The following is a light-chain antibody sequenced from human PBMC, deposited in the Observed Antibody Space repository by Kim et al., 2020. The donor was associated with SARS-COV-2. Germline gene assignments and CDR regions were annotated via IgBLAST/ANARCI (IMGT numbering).Light chain of an antibody. CDR3: AAWDDSLNDYV. J-gene: IGLJ1*01. Sequence: GLRVTISCSGSSSNIGSNTVNWYQPLPGTAPKLLIYSNNQRPSGVPDRFSGSKSGTSASLAISGLQSEDEADYYCAAWDDSLNDYVFGTGTKVTVL. CDR1: SSNIGSNT. CDR2: SNN. V-gene: IGLV1-44*01.